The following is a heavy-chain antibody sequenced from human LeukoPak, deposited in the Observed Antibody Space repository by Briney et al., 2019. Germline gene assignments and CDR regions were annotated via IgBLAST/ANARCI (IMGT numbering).Heavy chain of an antibody. CDR2: INPNSGGT. CDR3: ARNPVRGVIIGGY. CDR1: GYTFTGYY. Sequence: ASVKVSCKASGYTFTGYYMHWVRQAPGQGLEWMGWINPNSGGTNYAQKFQGRVTMTSDTYISTAYMELSRLRSDDTAVYYCARNPVRGVIIGGYWGQGTLVTVSS. V-gene: IGHV1-2*02. D-gene: IGHD3-10*01. J-gene: IGHJ4*02.